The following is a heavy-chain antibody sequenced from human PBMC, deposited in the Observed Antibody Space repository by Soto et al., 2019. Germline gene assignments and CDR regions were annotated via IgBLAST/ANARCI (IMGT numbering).Heavy chain of an antibody. J-gene: IGHJ6*02. CDR1: GFTFSRYG. Sequence: QVQLVESGGGVVQPGRSVRLSCAASGFTFSRYGMHWVRQAPGKGLEWVTVISYDGSDKYYAESVKGRFTISRDNSKNSLYLQMNSLRVEDTAIYYCAKGQIVATGRGYYGMAVWGQGTTVTVSS. CDR2: ISYDGSDK. CDR3: AKGQIVATGRGYYGMAV. D-gene: IGHD5-12*01. V-gene: IGHV3-30*18.